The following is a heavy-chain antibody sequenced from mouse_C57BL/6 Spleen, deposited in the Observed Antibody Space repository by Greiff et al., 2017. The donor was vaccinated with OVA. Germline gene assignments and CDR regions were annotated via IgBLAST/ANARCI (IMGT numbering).Heavy chain of an antibody. J-gene: IGHJ4*01. CDR3: AFYYGSRGAMDY. V-gene: IGHV1-69*01. D-gene: IGHD1-1*01. CDR2: IDPSDSYT. Sequence: QVQLQQPGAELVMPGASVKLSCKASGYTFTSYWMHWVKQRPGQGLEWIGEIDPSDSYTNYNQKFKGKSTLTVDKSSSTAYMQLSSLTSEDSAFYYCAFYYGSRGAMDYWGQGTLVTVSS. CDR1: GYTFTSYW.